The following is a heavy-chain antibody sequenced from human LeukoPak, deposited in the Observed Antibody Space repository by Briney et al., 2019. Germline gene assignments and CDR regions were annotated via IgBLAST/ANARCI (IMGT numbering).Heavy chain of an antibody. CDR1: GFTFSGCG. J-gene: IGHJ4*02. Sequence: GGSLRLSCAPSGFTFSGCGMHWVRQAPGKGLKWVAFIWYDGRDKYYADSVKGQFTISRDNSKNTLYLQMHRLRAEDTAVYYCAKGPYSYGSYFDYWGQGTLVTVSS. V-gene: IGHV3-30*02. CDR2: IWYDGRDK. D-gene: IGHD5-18*01. CDR3: AKGPYSYGSYFDY.